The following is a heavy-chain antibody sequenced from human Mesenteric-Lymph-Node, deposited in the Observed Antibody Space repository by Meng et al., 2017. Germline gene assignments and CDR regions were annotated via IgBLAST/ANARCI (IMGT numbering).Heavy chain of an antibody. CDR2: ISSSGSTI. D-gene: IGHD3-9*01. Sequence: GGSLRLSCAASGFTFSDYYMSWIRQAPGKGLEWVSYISSSGSTIYYADSVKGRFTISRDNAKSSLYLQMNSLRAEDTAVYYCARDLPPSKIRYFAPYGMDVWGQGTTVTVSS. V-gene: IGHV3-11*01. CDR3: ARDLPPSKIRYFAPYGMDV. CDR1: GFTFSDYY. J-gene: IGHJ6*02.